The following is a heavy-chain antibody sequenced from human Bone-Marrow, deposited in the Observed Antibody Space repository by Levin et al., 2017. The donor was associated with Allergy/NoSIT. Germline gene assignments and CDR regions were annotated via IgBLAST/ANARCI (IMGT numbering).Heavy chain of an antibody. CDR2: IQSNGKT. CDR3: ARDRFYSDSGSNFSWFDP. D-gene: IGHD3-10*01. V-gene: IGHV3-74*01. CDR1: GFTFSTYW. Sequence: GGSLRLSCAASGFTFSTYWMHWVRQAPGKGLVWVSRIQSNGKTNYAASVKGRFTISRDNAKNTLYLQMNSLTVEDTAVYYCARDRFYSDSGSNFSWFDPWGQGTLVTVYS. J-gene: IGHJ5*02.